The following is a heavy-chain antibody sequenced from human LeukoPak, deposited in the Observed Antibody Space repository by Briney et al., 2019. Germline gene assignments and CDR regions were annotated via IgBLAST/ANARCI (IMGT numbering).Heavy chain of an antibody. D-gene: IGHD3-10*01. CDR1: GFTFSSYA. Sequence: GGSLRLSCAASGFTFSSYAMTWVRQAPGKGPEWVSAISGSGHNTYYADSVKGRFTISRDNSKNTVYLQMNSLRAEDTALYYCAKWREGTMVYFDYWGQGTLVTVSS. V-gene: IGHV3-23*01. J-gene: IGHJ4*02. CDR3: AKWREGTMVYFDY. CDR2: ISGSGHNT.